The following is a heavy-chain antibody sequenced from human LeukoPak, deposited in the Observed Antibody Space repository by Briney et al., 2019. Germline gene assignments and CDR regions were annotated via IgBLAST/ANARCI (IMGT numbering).Heavy chain of an antibody. J-gene: IGHJ4*02. Sequence: GGSLRLSCAASGFTFSSYWMSWVRQAPGKGLEWVANIKQDGSEKYYVDSVKGRFTISRDNAKNSLYLQMNSLRAEDTAVYYCTRDWVPHYYDSSEGYWGQGTLVTVSS. CDR1: GFTFSSYW. V-gene: IGHV3-7*01. CDR3: TRDWVPHYYDSSEGY. D-gene: IGHD3-22*01. CDR2: IKQDGSEK.